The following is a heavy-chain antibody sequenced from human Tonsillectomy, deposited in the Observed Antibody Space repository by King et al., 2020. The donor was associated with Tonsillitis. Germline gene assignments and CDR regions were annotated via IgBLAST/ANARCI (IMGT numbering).Heavy chain of an antibody. CDR1: GYIFTGYY. Sequence: QLVQSGAEVTKPGASVKVSCKASGYIFTGYYVHWVRQAPGQGLEWMGWINPNNADTVYAQKFRGKVTMTSNTSISTAYMELNSLRSDDTAVYYCARDPGEIASYYFDYWGQGTLVTGSS. D-gene: IGHD7-27*01. V-gene: IGHV1-2*02. CDR2: INPNNADT. CDR3: ARDPGEIASYYFDY. J-gene: IGHJ4*02.